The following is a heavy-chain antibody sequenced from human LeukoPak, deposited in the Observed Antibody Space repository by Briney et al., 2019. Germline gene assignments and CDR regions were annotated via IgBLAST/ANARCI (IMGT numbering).Heavy chain of an antibody. CDR1: GFTFSSDL. J-gene: IGHJ4*02. CDR2: IKQEGSEK. V-gene: IGHV3-7*01. Sequence: GGSLRLSCAASGFTFSSDLMSWVREAPGRGLEGVANIKQEGSEKYYVDSVKGRFTISTDNAKNTLYLQMNSLRAEDTAVYYCARDVMPAHYYFDYWGQGTLVTVSS. D-gene: IGHD2/OR15-2a*01. CDR3: ARDVMPAHYYFDY.